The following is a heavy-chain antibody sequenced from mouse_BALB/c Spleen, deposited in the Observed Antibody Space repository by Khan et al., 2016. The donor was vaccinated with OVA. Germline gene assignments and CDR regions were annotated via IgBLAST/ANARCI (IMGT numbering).Heavy chain of an antibody. Sequence: QVRLQQSGPELVMPGASVKMSCKASGYTFTDYVISWVKQRSGQGLEWIGEIYPANNNTYYNEKFKGKATLTADKSSNTAYMQLTSLTSEDSAVYFCARGGRNARYSMDYWGQGISVTVSS. CDR2: IYPANNNT. CDR1: GYTFTDYV. J-gene: IGHJ4*01. V-gene: IGHV1-81*01. D-gene: IGHD2-12*01. CDR3: ARGGRNARYSMDY.